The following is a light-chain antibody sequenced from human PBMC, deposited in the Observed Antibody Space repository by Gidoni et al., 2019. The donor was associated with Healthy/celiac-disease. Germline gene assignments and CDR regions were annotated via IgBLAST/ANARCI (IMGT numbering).Light chain of an antibody. V-gene: IGLV3-25*03. Sequence: SYELPQPPSVSVSPGQTARITCAVDALPNQYAYWYQQKPGQAPVLVIYKDSERPSGIPERFSGSSSGTTVTLTISGVQAEDEADYYCQSADSSCTYGRVFGGGTKLTVL. CDR3: QSADSSCTYGRV. CDR2: KDS. J-gene: IGLJ2*01. CDR1: ALPNQY.